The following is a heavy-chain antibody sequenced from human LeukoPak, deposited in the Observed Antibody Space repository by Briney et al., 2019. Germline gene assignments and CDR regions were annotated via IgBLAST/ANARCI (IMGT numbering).Heavy chain of an antibody. CDR1: GGSVSSYY. V-gene: IGHV4-4*07. Sequence: SETLSLTCTVSGGSVSSYYWSWIRQPAGKGLEWIGLIYTSGSTNYNPSLKSRVTMSVDTSKNQFSLKLSSVTAADTAVYYCATGPGYYYDSSGYYRAEYFQHWGQGTLVTVSS. D-gene: IGHD3-22*01. J-gene: IGHJ1*01. CDR3: ATGPGYYYDSSGYYRAEYFQH. CDR2: IYTSGST.